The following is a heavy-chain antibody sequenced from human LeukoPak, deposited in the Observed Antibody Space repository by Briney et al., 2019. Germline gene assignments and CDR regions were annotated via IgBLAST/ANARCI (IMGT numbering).Heavy chain of an antibody. D-gene: IGHD6-13*01. V-gene: IGHV1-2*04. Sequence: ASVKVSCKASGYTFTGYYMHWVRQAPGQGLEWMGWINPNSGGTNYAQKFQGWVTMTRDTSISTAYMELSRLRSDDTAVYYCAREYRGSYSSTSGWFDPWGQGTLVTVSS. CDR2: INPNSGGT. CDR3: AREYRGSYSSTSGWFDP. CDR1: GYTFTGYY. J-gene: IGHJ5*02.